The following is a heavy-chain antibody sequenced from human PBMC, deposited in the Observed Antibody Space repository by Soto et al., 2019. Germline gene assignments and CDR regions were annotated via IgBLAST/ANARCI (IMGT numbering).Heavy chain of an antibody. J-gene: IGHJ6*02. CDR1: GFTFSNYG. CDR2: IPYDGSNK. Sequence: QVHLVESGGGVVQPGRSPRLSCVASGFTFSNYGMHWVRQAPGKGLEWVAVIPYDGSNKYYADSVEGRFTISRDNSKNPLYLQMTNLRTEDTALYYCAKVDDGGLQYASYAMDVWGQGTTVTVSS. CDR3: AKVDDGGLQYASYAMDV. D-gene: IGHD4-17*01. V-gene: IGHV3-30*18.